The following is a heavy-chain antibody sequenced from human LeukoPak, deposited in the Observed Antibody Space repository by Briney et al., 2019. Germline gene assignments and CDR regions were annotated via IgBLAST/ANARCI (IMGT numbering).Heavy chain of an antibody. CDR3: AKVHAFYDFWSGSQIQNAFDI. V-gene: IGHV3-30-3*01. J-gene: IGHJ3*02. Sequence: PGGSLRLSCAASGFTFSSYAMHWVRQAPGKGLEWVAVISYDGSNKYYADSVKGRFTISRDNSKNTLYLQMNSLRAEDTAVYYCAKVHAFYDFWSGSQIQNAFDIWGQGTMVTVSS. CDR1: GFTFSSYA. D-gene: IGHD3-3*01. CDR2: ISYDGSNK.